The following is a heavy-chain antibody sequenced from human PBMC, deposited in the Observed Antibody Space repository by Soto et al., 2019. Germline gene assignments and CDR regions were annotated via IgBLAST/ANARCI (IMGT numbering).Heavy chain of an antibody. V-gene: IGHV1-46*01. CDR2: INPSCGST. J-gene: IGHJ5*02. CDR3: ARDGVYYDSSGPTWFDP. D-gene: IGHD3-22*01. Sequence: GAPVKLSCKASGYTFTSYYMHWVRQDHGQGLEWMGRINPSCGSTSYAQKFQGRVTITTDESTSTAYMELSSLRSEDTAVYYCARDGVYYDSSGPTWFDPWGQGTLVTVSP. CDR1: GYTFTSYY.